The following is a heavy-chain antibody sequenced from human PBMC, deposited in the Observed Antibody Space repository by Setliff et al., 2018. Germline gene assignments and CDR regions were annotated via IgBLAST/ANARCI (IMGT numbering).Heavy chain of an antibody. V-gene: IGHV1-3*01. Sequence: ASVKVSCKASGYTFTSYGISWVRQAPGQRLEWMGWINAGNGNTKYSRKFQGRVTITRDTSASTAYMELSSLRSEDTAVYYCARSPPTSTYYDFWSGYSYYFDYWGQGTLVTVSS. CDR1: GYTFTSYG. CDR2: INAGNGNT. D-gene: IGHD3-3*01. J-gene: IGHJ4*02. CDR3: ARSPPTSTYYDFWSGYSYYFDY.